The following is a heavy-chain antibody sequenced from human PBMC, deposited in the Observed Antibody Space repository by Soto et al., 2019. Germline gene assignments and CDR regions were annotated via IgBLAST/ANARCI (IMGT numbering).Heavy chain of an antibody. D-gene: IGHD2-15*01. CDR1: GYTFTSYW. CDR2: IYPSDSDI. Sequence: GESLKISCKGSGYTFTSYWICWFRQMPGEGLEWMGVIYPSDSDIRYSPSFQGKVTISADKSITTAYLQWSSLKAADTAMYYCVRSGTSSGRFSDYWGQGTLVTISS. CDR3: VRSGTSSGRFSDY. V-gene: IGHV5-51*01. J-gene: IGHJ4*02.